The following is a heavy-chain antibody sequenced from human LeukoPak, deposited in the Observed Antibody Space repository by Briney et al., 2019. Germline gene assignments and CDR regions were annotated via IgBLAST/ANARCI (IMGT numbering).Heavy chain of an antibody. CDR3: ARGGVADY. D-gene: IGHD3-3*01. CDR2: IYYSGST. J-gene: IGHJ4*02. Sequence: KPSETLSLTCTVSGGSISSYYWSWIRQPPGKGLEWIGYIYYSGSTNYNPSLKSRVTISVDTSKNQFSLKLSSVTAADTAVYYCARGGVADYWGQGTLVTVSS. V-gene: IGHV4-59*01. CDR1: GGSISSYY.